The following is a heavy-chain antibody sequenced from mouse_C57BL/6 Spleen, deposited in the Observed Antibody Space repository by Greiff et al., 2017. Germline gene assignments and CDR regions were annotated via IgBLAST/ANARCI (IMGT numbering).Heavy chain of an antibody. V-gene: IGHV1-76*01. D-gene: IGHD1-1*01. J-gene: IGHJ1*03. CDR1: GYTFTSYY. Sequence: QVQLQQSGAELVRPGASVKLSCKASGYTFTSYYMNWVKQRPGQGLEWIARIYPGSGNTYYNEKFKGKATLTADKSSSTAYMQLSSLTSEDSAVCSCARTETTVVAKYWYLDVWGTGTTVTVSS. CDR3: ARTETTVVAKYWYLDV. CDR2: IYPGSGNT.